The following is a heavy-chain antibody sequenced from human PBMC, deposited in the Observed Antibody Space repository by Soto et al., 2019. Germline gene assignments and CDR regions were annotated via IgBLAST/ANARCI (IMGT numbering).Heavy chain of an antibody. V-gene: IGHV1-2*04. CDR3: ARDRAYYYDSSGYYYSDGFAFDI. CDR2: INPNSGGT. D-gene: IGHD3-22*01. CDR1: GYTFAGYC. J-gene: IGHJ3*02. Sequence: ASVKVSCKASGYTFAGYCMHWVRQAPGQGLEWMGWINPNSGGTNYAQKFQGWVTMTRDTSISTAYMELSRLRSDDTAVYYCARDRAYYYDSSGYYYSDGFAFDIWGQGTMVTVSS.